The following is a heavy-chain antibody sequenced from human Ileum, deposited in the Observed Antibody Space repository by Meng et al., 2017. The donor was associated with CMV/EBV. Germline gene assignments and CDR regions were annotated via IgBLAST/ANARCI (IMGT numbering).Heavy chain of an antibody. J-gene: IGHJ4*02. D-gene: IGHD6-6*01. CDR2: TAYRSKWDY. V-gene: IGHV6-1*02. CDR1: GNSVSTNNVA. CDR3: ARESELLRFDH. Sequence: QIQIAQSGPELVKPSQTLSTTCDISGNSVSTNNVAWNWIRQPPRRGLELLGRTAYRSKWDYEYSVSVESRITINPDTSKHQFSLHLRSVTPEDTAIYYCARESELLRFDHWGQGTLVTVSS.